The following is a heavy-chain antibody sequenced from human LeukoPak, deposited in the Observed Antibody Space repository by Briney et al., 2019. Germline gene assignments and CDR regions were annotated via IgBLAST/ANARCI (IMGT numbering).Heavy chain of an antibody. J-gene: IGHJ4*02. V-gene: IGHV4-59*08. Sequence: SEPLSLTCTVSGGSISSYYWSWIRQPPGKGLEWLGYIYYSGTTKYNPSLKSRVTISVDTSKNQFSLKLGSVTAADTAVYYCARGKRGKGLKTYYYDSSGYWPIDYWGQGTLVTVSS. CDR3: ARGKRGKGLKTYYYDSSGYWPIDY. CDR1: GGSISSYY. D-gene: IGHD3-22*01. CDR2: IYYSGTT.